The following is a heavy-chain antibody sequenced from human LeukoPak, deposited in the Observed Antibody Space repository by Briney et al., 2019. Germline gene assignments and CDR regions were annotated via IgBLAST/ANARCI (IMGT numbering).Heavy chain of an antibody. V-gene: IGHV4-39*01. CDR3: ARPITPGWFDP. CDR2: IYYRGST. J-gene: IGHJ5*02. D-gene: IGHD2-2*01. CDR1: GGSISSSNYY. Sequence: SETLSLTCTVSGGSISSSNYYWGWIRQPPGKGLEWIATIYYRGSTYYNPPLKSRVTISVDTSKNQFSLRLSSVTAADTAVSYCARPITPGWFDPWGQGTLVTVSS.